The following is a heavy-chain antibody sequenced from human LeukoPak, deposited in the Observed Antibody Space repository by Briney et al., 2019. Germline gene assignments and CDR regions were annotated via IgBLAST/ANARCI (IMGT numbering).Heavy chain of an antibody. CDR3: AKGLAARGGSSFDY. CDR1: GGTFSSYA. Sequence: ASVKVSCKASGGTFSSYAISWVRQAPGQGLEWMGGIIPIFGTANYAQKFQGRVTITADESTSTAYMELSSLRSEDTAVYYCAKGLAARGGSSFDYWGQGTLVTVSS. CDR2: IIPIFGTA. D-gene: IGHD6-6*01. V-gene: IGHV1-69*13. J-gene: IGHJ4*02.